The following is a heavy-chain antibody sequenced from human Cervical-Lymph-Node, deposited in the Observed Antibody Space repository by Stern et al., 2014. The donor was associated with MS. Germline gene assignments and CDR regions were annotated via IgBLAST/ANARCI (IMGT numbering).Heavy chain of an antibody. V-gene: IGHV1-18*01. D-gene: IGHD2-15*01. Sequence: QVQLVESGAEVKKPGASVKVSCKASGYTFSSYGISWVRQAPGQGLEWMGWISAYSDNTNYTHKLQSRVTVTTDTATSTAYMELTSLRSDDTAVYYCARGLLGSENAFDIWGQGTMVTVSS. J-gene: IGHJ3*02. CDR2: ISAYSDNT. CDR1: GYTFSSYG. CDR3: ARGLLGSENAFDI.